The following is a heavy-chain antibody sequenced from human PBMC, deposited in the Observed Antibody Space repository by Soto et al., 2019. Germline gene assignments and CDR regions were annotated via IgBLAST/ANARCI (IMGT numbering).Heavy chain of an antibody. J-gene: IGHJ4*02. CDR2: ISFTGDT. D-gene: IGHD3-22*01. V-gene: IGHV4-61*08. Sequence: QVQLQESGPGLVKPSETLSLICTVSGDSVSGGGYYWTWIRQPPGKGLEWNGYISFTGDTTYNPSLRRRVHIAMHTSKNQFSLKLPSATAADTALYYCPGGGHYYHSMIWGPGTLVTVSS. CDR1: GDSVSGGGYY. CDR3: PGGGHYYHSMI.